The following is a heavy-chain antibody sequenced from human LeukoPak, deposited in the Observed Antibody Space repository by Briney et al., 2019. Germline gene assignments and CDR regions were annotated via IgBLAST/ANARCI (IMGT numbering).Heavy chain of an antibody. J-gene: IGHJ4*02. CDR2: INPNSGGT. V-gene: IGHV1-2*02. Sequence: ASVTVSCKSSGYTFTGYYMHWVRQAPGQGLEWMGWINPNSGGTNYAQKVQGRVTMTRDTSISTAYMELSRLRSDDTAVYYCAIGIAAAGAPIDYWGQGTLVTVSS. CDR1: GYTFTGYY. CDR3: AIGIAAAGAPIDY. D-gene: IGHD6-13*01.